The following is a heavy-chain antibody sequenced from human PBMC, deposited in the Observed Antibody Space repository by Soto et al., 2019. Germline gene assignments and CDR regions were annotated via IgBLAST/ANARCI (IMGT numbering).Heavy chain of an antibody. CDR2: ISYDGSNN. Sequence: QVQLVESGGGVVQPGRSLRLSCAASGFTFSSYGMHWVRQAPGKGLEWVAVISYDGSNNYYADSVKGRFTISRDNSKNTLYLQMNSLRAEDTAVYYCAKEYYYDSSGYDSDYWGQGTLVTVSS. D-gene: IGHD3-22*01. CDR3: AKEYYYDSSGYDSDY. J-gene: IGHJ4*02. V-gene: IGHV3-30*18. CDR1: GFTFSSYG.